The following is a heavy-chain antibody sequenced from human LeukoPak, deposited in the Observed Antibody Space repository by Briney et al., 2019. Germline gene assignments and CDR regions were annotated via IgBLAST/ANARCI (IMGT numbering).Heavy chain of an antibody. Sequence: GGSLRLSCAASGFTFSDYYMSWIRQAPGKGLEWVSYISSSSSYTNYADSVKGRFTISRDNAKNSPYLQMNSLRAEDTAVYYCARDRSGSGSYYNPDYWGQGTLVTVSS. CDR1: GFTFSDYY. CDR3: ARDRSGSGSYYNPDY. CDR2: ISSSSSYT. D-gene: IGHD3-10*01. J-gene: IGHJ4*02. V-gene: IGHV3-11*05.